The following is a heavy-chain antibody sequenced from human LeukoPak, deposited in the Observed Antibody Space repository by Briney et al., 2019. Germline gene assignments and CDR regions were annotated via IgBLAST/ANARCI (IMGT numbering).Heavy chain of an antibody. CDR3: ARSPNCGGDCS. Sequence: GGSLRLSCAASGFAFSTYWMHWVRQAPGKGLVWVSRIDSDGTRTTHADSVKGRFTISRDNAKNTLYLQMNSLRVEDTAVYYCARSPNCGGDCSWGQGTLVTVSS. CDR1: GFAFSTYW. V-gene: IGHV3-74*01. J-gene: IGHJ5*02. CDR2: IDSDGTRT. D-gene: IGHD2-21*02.